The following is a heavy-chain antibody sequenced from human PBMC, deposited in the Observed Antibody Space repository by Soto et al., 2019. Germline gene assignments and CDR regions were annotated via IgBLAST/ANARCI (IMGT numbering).Heavy chain of an antibody. CDR3: ARGSSGWSADYYYYGMDV. D-gene: IGHD6-19*01. J-gene: IGHJ6*02. CDR2: IIPIFGTA. CDR1: GGTFSSYA. Sequence: SVKVSCKASGGTFSSYAISWVRQAPGQGLEWMGGIIPIFGTANYAQKFQGRVTITADGSTSTAYMELSSLRSEDTAVYYCARGSSGWSADYYYYGMDVWGQGTTVTVSS. V-gene: IGHV1-69*13.